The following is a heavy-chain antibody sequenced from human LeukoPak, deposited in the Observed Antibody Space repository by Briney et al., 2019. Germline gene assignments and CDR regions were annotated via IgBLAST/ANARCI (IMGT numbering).Heavy chain of an antibody. Sequence: GESLKISCKGSGYSFTSYWIVWVRQMPGKGLEWMGIIYPGDSDTRYSPSFQGQVTISADKSISTAYLQWSSLKASDTAMYYCARRTTRYYYDSSGYEAPHFDYWGQGTLVTVSS. CDR1: GYSFTSYW. CDR2: IYPGDSDT. V-gene: IGHV5-51*01. D-gene: IGHD3-22*01. CDR3: ARRTTRYYYDSSGYEAPHFDY. J-gene: IGHJ4*02.